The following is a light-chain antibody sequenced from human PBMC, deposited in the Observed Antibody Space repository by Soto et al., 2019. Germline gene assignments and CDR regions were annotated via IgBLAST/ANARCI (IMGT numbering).Light chain of an antibody. CDR2: GNS. V-gene: IGLV1-40*01. J-gene: IGLJ1*01. CDR3: QSYDSSLSTYV. CDR1: SSNIGAGYD. Sequence: QSVLTQPPSVSGAPGQRVTISCTWSSSNIGAGYDVHWYQQLPATAPKLLIYGNSNRPSGVPDRFSGSKSGTSASLAITGLQAEDEAEYYCQSYDSSLSTYVFGTGTKLTVL.